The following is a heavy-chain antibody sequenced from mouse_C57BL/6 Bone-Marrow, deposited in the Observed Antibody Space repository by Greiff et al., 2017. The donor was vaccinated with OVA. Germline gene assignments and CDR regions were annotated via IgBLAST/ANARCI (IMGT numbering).Heavy chain of an antibody. D-gene: IGHD6-1*01. Sequence: EVKLVESGGGLVQPGGSLKLSCAASGFTFSDYGMAWVRQAPRQGPEWVAFISNLAYSIYYADTVTGRFTISREKAKNTLYLEMSSLRSEDTAMYYCARSPNPWYFDVWGTGTTVTVSS. V-gene: IGHV5-15*01. CDR2: ISNLAYSI. J-gene: IGHJ1*03. CDR1: GFTFSDYG. CDR3: ARSPNPWYFDV.